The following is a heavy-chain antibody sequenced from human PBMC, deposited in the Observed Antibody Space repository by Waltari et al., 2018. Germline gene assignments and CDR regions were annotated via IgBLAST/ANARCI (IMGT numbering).Heavy chain of an antibody. V-gene: IGHV4-34*01. D-gene: IGHD6-13*01. CDR1: GGSFSGYY. CDR2: INHSGST. J-gene: IGHJ4*02. Sequence: QVQLQQWGAGLLKPSETLSLTCAVYGGSFSGYYWSWIRQPPGKGLEWIGEINHSGSTNYNPSLKSRVTISVDTSKNQFSLKLSSVTAADTAVYYCARGKRAAAGLDYWGQGTLVTVSS. CDR3: ARGKRAAAGLDY.